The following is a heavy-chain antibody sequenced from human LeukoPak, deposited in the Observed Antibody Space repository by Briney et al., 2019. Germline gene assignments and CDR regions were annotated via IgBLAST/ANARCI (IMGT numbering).Heavy chain of an antibody. Sequence: GASVNVSCKASGDTFTSSYIHWVRQAPGQGLEWMGTINPSGDKTIYAQKFQGRVTMTRDTSTITVHMELSSLRSEDTAAYYCAGEGGGAYYFDCWGQGTPFTVSS. CDR1: GDTFTSSY. V-gene: IGHV1-46*01. J-gene: IGHJ4*02. D-gene: IGHD3-16*01. CDR3: AGEGGGAYYFDC. CDR2: INPSGDKT.